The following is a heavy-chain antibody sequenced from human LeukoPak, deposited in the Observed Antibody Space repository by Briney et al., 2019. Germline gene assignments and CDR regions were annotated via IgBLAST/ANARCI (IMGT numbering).Heavy chain of an antibody. CDR2: ISAYNGNT. V-gene: IGHV1-18*01. CDR3: ARSTGSSWSRGGWFDP. J-gene: IGHJ5*02. D-gene: IGHD6-13*01. CDR1: GYTFTSYG. Sequence: ASVKVSCKASGYTFTSYGISWVRQAPGQGLEWMGWISAYNGNTNYAQKLQGRVTMTTDTSTSTAYMELRSLRSDDPAVYYCARSTGSSWSRGGWFDPWGQGTLVTVSS.